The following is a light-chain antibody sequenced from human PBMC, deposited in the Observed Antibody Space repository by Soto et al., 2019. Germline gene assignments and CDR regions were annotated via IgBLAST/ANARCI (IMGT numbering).Light chain of an antibody. CDR3: QQYNNWPPFT. V-gene: IGKV3-15*01. CDR1: QSVRSN. CDR2: GAS. J-gene: IGKJ3*01. Sequence: EIVMTQSPATLSVSPGERATLSCRASQSVRSNLAWYQQQPGQAPRLLMYGASTRATGIPARFSGSGSGTEFTLTISSLKSEDFAVYYCQQYNNWPPFTFGPGTKVDIK.